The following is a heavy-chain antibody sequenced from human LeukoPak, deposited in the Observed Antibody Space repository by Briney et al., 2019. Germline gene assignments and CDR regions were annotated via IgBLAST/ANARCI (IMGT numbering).Heavy chain of an antibody. Sequence: TGGSLRLSCVQSRFTLGRYWMAWVRPAPGEGRGWVANIKEDGREEYHLDSVKGRFIISRDNAKNSLYLQMNTLRAEDTAVYYCAREGLIFGVFDYIDNWGKGTTVSVSS. J-gene: IGHJ6*03. CDR2: IKEDGREE. V-gene: IGHV3-7*01. CDR1: RFTLGRYW. D-gene: IGHD3-3*01. CDR3: AREGLIFGVFDYIDN.